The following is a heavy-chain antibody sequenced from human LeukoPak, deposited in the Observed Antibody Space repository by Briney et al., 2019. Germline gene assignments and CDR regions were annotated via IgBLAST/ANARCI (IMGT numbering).Heavy chain of an antibody. D-gene: IGHD5-18*01. V-gene: IGHV4-34*01. Sequence: PSETLSLTCAVHGGSFSGYYWSWIRQPPGKGLEWIGEINHSGSTSYNPSLKSRVTISVDTSKNQFSLKLSSVTAADTAVYYCARRWIQLWYGYWGQGTLVTVSS. CDR2: INHSGST. J-gene: IGHJ4*02. CDR3: ARRWIQLWYGY. CDR1: GGSFSGYY.